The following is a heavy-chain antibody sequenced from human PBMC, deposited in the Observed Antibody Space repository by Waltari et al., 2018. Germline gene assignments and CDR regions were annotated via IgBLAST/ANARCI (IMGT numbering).Heavy chain of an antibody. D-gene: IGHD6-13*01. CDR2: VFYSGST. CDR1: GASINSHH. J-gene: IGHJ3*02. CDR3: ARRIEAAGTDAFDI. Sequence: QVQLQESGPGLVKPSETLSLTCSVSGASINSHHWSWIRQPPGKGLEWVGYVFYSGSTNYSPSFKSRVTISVDRSKNKFSLRLNSVTAADTAVYYCARRIEAAGTDAFDIWGQGTMVIVSS. V-gene: IGHV4-59*11.